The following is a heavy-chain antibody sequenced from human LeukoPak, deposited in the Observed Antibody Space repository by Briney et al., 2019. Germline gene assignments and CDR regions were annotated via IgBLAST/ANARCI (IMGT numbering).Heavy chain of an antibody. CDR1: GGSFSGYY. CDR3: AGHDAFDI. V-gene: IGHV4-34*01. Sequence: SETLSLTCAVYGGSFSGYYWSWIRQPPGKGLEWIGEINHSGSTNYNPSLKSRVTISVDTSKNQFSLKLSSVTAADTAAYYCAGHDAFDIWGQGTMVTVSS. CDR2: INHSGST. J-gene: IGHJ3*02.